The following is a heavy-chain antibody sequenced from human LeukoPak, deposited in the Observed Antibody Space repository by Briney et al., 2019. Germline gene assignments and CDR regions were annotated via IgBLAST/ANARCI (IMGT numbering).Heavy chain of an antibody. J-gene: IGHJ4*02. CDR3: AKDRGFITMKDH. D-gene: IGHD3-22*01. V-gene: IGHV3-23*01. CDR2: ISGSGGST. CDR1: GFTFSSYG. Sequence: PGGSLRLSCAASGFTFSSYGMSWVRQAPGKGLEWVSAISGSGGSTYYADSVKGRFTISRDNSKNTLYLQMNSLRAEDTAVYYCAKDRGFITMKDHWGQGTLVTVSS.